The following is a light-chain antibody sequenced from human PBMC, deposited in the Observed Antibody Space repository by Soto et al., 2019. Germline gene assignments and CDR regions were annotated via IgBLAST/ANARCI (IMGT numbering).Light chain of an antibody. CDR2: KAS. Sequence: DIQMTQSPSTLSASVGDRVTITCRASQTISNYLAWYQQKPGKAPKVLIYKASSLESGVPSRFSGSGSGTEFTLTIGSLQPDDFATYFCLQYNTFSPWTFGQGTKVEIK. J-gene: IGKJ1*01. CDR1: QTISNY. CDR3: LQYNTFSPWT. V-gene: IGKV1-5*03.